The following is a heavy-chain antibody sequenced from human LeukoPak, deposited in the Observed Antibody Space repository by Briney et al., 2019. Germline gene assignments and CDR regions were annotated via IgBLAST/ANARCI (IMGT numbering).Heavy chain of an antibody. CDR2: INPNSGGT. CDR1: GYTFTGYY. Sequence: GASVKGSCKASGYTFTGYYMHWVRQAPGQGLEWMGWINPNSGGTNYAQKFQGRVTMTRDTSISTAYMELSRLRSDDTAVYYCARTSGTITMVRGVPTFFDYWGQGTLVTVSS. D-gene: IGHD3-10*01. V-gene: IGHV1-2*02. CDR3: ARTSGTITMVRGVPTFFDY. J-gene: IGHJ4*02.